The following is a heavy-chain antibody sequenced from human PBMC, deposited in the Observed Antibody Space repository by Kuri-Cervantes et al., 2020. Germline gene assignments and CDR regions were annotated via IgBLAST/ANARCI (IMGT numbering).Heavy chain of an antibody. CDR2: ISAYNGNT. V-gene: IGHV1-18*01. Sequence: ASVKVSCKASGYTFTSYGISWVRRAPGQGLEWMGWISAYNGNTNYAQKLQGRVTMTTDTSTSTAYMELRSLRSDDTAVYYCARAGGHYDYVWGSYRLTYFDYWGQGTLVTVSS. D-gene: IGHD3-16*02. J-gene: IGHJ4*02. CDR1: GYTFTSYG. CDR3: ARAGGHYDYVWGSYRLTYFDY.